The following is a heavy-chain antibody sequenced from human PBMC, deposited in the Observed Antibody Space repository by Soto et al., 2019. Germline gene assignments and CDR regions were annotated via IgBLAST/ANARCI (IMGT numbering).Heavy chain of an antibody. D-gene: IGHD3-22*01. V-gene: IGHV3-30-3*01. Sequence: QVQLVESGGGVVQPGRSLRLSCAASGFTFSSYAMHWVRQAPGKGLEWVAVISYDGSNKYYADSVKGRFTISRDNSKNTLYLQMISLRAEDTAVYYCARAFGDSSGYRWFDPWGQGTLVTVSS. CDR1: GFTFSSYA. CDR2: ISYDGSNK. CDR3: ARAFGDSSGYRWFDP. J-gene: IGHJ5*02.